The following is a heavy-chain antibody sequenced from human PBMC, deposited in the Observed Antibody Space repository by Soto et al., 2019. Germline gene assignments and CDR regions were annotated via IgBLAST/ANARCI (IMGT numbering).Heavy chain of an antibody. CDR1: GFTVSTTY. Sequence: EVQLVESGGGLIHPGGSLRLSCGASGFTVSTTYMSWVRQAPGKGLEWVSTMYTGGSTSYADSVKGRFTISRDNSKNTLYLQMNSLRVEDTAVYYCAGGGGYSGYDGHDSLGQGTLVTVSS. V-gene: IGHV3-53*01. CDR3: AGGGGYSGYDGHDS. CDR2: MYTGGST. D-gene: IGHD5-12*01. J-gene: IGHJ4*02.